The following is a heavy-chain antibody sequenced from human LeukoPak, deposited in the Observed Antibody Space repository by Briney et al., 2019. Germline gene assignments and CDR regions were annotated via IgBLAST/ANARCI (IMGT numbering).Heavy chain of an antibody. J-gene: IGHJ6*03. V-gene: IGHV1-69*05. CDR1: GVTFSSYA. CDR2: IIPIFGTA. D-gene: IGHD6-19*01. Sequence: ASVKVSCKASGVTFSSYAISLVRQAPGQGLEWMGGIIPIFGTANYAQMFQGRVTITTDESTSTAYMELNSLRYEDTAVYYCARARGSGRSLYYYYYYMDDWGKGTTVTVSS. CDR3: ARARGSGRSLYYYYYYMDD.